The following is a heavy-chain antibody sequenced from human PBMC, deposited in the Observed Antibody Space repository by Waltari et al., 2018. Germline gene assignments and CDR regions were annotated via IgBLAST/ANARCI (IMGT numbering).Heavy chain of an antibody. CDR2: IYASGST. J-gene: IGHJ6*02. D-gene: IGHD3-22*01. CDR1: GGSISSGSFY. CDR3: ASGYYDSSAYPLVHYGMDV. Sequence: QVQLQESGPGLVKPSQTLSLTCTVSGGSISSGSFYWSWIRQPAGNGLEWIGRIYASGSTKYNPSLNSRVIISVDTSMNQFSLKLSSVTAADTAVYYCASGYYDSSAYPLVHYGMDVWGQGTTVTVSS. V-gene: IGHV4-61*02.